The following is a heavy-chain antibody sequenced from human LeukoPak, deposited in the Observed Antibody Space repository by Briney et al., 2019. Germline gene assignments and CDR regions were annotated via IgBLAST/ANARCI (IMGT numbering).Heavy chain of an antibody. CDR2: INPTSGDT. D-gene: IGHD7-27*01. Sequence: ASVKVSCKASGYTFTGYYMHWVRQAPGQGLEWMGWINPTSGDTNYVQKFQGRVIMTRDMSISTVYMELSRVRSDDTAVYYCARGDGDGPARRAFDIWGQGTMVTVSS. CDR3: ARGDGDGPARRAFDI. V-gene: IGHV1-2*02. CDR1: GYTFTGYY. J-gene: IGHJ3*02.